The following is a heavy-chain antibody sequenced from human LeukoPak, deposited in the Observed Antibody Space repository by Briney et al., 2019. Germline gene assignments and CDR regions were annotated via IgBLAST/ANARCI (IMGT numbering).Heavy chain of an antibody. V-gene: IGHV4-34*01. CDR1: GGSFSGYY. CDR2: INHSGST. CDR3: ARGNNYDYVWGSYRFDY. D-gene: IGHD3-16*02. J-gene: IGHJ4*02. Sequence: SETLPLTCAVYGGSFSGYYWSWIRQPPGKGLEWIGEINHSGSTNYNPSLKRRVTISVDTSKNQFSLKLSSVTAADTAVYYCARGNNYDYVWGSYRFDYWGQGTLVTVSS.